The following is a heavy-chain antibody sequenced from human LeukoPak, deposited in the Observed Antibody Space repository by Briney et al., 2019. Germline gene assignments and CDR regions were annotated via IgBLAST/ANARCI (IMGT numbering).Heavy chain of an antibody. Sequence: VASVKVSCKASGYTFTGYYMHWVRQAPGQGLEWMGWINPNSGGTNYAQKFQGRVTMTRDTSISTAYMELSRLRSDDTAVYYCARDQTWSIAARPEKGCFDPWGQGTLVTVSS. D-gene: IGHD6-6*01. CDR2: INPNSGGT. V-gene: IGHV1-2*02. CDR3: ARDQTWSIAARPEKGCFDP. J-gene: IGHJ5*02. CDR1: GYTFTGYY.